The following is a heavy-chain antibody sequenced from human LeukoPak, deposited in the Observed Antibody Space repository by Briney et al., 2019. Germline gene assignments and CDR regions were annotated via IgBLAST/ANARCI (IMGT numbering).Heavy chain of an antibody. J-gene: IGHJ4*02. CDR1: GGSISSYY. CDR3: ARDARGWSGFDY. CDR2: IYTSGST. V-gene: IGHV4-4*07. Sequence: AETLSLTCSVSGGSISSYYWSWIRQPAGKGRVWIGRIYTSGSTDYNPSLKSRVTVSVVTSKNQFSLNLSALTAAGTAGYYCARDARGWSGFDYWGQGTLVTVSS. D-gene: IGHD3-3*01.